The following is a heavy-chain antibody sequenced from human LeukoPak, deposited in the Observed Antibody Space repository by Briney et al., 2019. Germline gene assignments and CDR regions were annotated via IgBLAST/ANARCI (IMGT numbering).Heavy chain of an antibody. Sequence: QPGGSLRLFCAASGFIFSSYAMSWVPQAPGKGMGWVSGSGSGGSTHYADSVKGRFTISRDNSKNTLYLQMNSLRAEDTAVYYCAKDFWSGYYPKYWGQGTLVTVSS. J-gene: IGHJ4*02. D-gene: IGHD3-3*01. V-gene: IGHV3-23*01. CDR1: GFIFSSYA. CDR3: AKDFWSGYYPKY. CDR2: SGSGGST.